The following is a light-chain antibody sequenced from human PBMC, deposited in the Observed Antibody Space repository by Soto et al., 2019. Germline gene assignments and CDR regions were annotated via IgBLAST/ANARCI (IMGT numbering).Light chain of an antibody. J-gene: IGKJ5*01. CDR3: QQYSNWPPIT. CDR1: QSVSIH. Sequence: ERMITQSPGTLSVSLGERATLSCRASQSVSIHLAWYQQKPGQAPRLLIYDTSTRATGIPARFSGSGSGTEFTLTISSLQSEDFAVYYCQQYSNWPPITFGQGTRLEI. CDR2: DTS. V-gene: IGKV3-15*01.